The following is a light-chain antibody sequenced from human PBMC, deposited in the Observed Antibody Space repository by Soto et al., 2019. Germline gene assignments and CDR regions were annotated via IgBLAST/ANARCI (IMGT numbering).Light chain of an antibody. CDR1: SSDVGAYNY. V-gene: IGLV2-14*01. Sequence: QSALTQPASVSGSPGQSITISCTGTSSDVGAYNYVSWYRQHPGKAPNLMIYDVGYRPSGISNRFSGSKSGNTASLTISGVQAEDEADYYCSSQTSSSTYVFGSGTQLTVL. CDR2: DVG. J-gene: IGLJ1*01. CDR3: SSQTSSSTYV.